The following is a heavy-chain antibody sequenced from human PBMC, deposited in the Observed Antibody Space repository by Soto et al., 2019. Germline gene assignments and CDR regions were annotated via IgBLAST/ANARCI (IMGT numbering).Heavy chain of an antibody. V-gene: IGHV4-39*01. CDR3: ARLYGDYDVGYYYYYMDV. CDR1: GGSISSSSYY. Sequence: LSLTCTVSGGSISSSSYYWGWIRQPPGMGLEWIGSIYYSGSTYYNPSLKSRVTISVDTSKNQFSLKLSSVTAADTAVYYCARLYGDYDVGYYYYYMDVWGKGTTVTVSS. CDR2: IYYSGST. D-gene: IGHD4-17*01. J-gene: IGHJ6*03.